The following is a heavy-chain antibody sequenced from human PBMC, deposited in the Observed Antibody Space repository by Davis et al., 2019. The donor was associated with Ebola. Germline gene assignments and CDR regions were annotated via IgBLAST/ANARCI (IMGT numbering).Heavy chain of an antibody. J-gene: IGHJ6*02. CDR3: AREGEEQWLVDLLYYYYYGMDV. D-gene: IGHD6-19*01. Sequence: AASVKVSCKASGGTFSSYAISWVRQAPGQGLEWMGGIIPIFGTANYAQKFQGRVTITADESTSTAYMELSSLRSDDTAVYYCAREGEEQWLVDLLYYYYYGMDVWGQGTTVTVSS. CDR1: GGTFSSYA. V-gene: IGHV1-69*13. CDR2: IIPIFGTA.